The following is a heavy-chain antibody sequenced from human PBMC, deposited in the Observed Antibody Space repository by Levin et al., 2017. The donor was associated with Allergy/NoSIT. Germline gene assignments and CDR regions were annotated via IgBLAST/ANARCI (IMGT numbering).Heavy chain of an antibody. V-gene: IGHV4-59*08. CDR3: ARRVRVSGSAGSYYYYAMDV. Sequence: SQTLSLTCTVSGGSFSNSYCSWVRQSPGEGLEWIGDIYYSGSTNYNPSLKSRLTMSVDTSANQFSLKVTSVTAADTAVYYCARRVRVSGSAGSYYYYAMDVWGQGTAVTVSS. CDR1: GGSFSNSY. J-gene: IGHJ6*02. D-gene: IGHD6-13*01. CDR2: IYYSGST.